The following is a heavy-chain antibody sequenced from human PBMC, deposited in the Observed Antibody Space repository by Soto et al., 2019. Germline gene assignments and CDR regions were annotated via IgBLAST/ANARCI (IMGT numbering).Heavy chain of an antibody. V-gene: IGHV4-34*01. J-gene: IGHJ5*02. D-gene: IGHD3-16*01. Sequence: PSETLSLTCAVYGGFLSESYWTWIRQPPGKGLEWIGEINHVGGTNYNPSLKSRVTMSVDTSQNQFSLRLISVTAADTAMYFCVRIRYQLPSSVLWLDPWGQGTPVNVS. CDR3: VRIRYQLPSSVLWLDP. CDR1: GGFLSESY. CDR2: INHVGGT.